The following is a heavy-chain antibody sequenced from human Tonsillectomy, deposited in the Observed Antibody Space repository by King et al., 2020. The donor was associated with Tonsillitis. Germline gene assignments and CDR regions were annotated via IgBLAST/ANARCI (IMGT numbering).Heavy chain of an antibody. V-gene: IGHV3-48*01. J-gene: IGHJ4*02. D-gene: IGHD2-8*01. CDR1: GFTFSSYS. CDR3: ARVLGPMVYAPTDY. Sequence: VQLVESGGGLVQPGGSLRLSCAASGFTFSSYSMNWVRQAPGKGLEWVSYISSSSSTIYYADSVKGRFTISRDNAKNSLYLQMNSLRAEDTAVYYCARVLGPMVYAPTDYWGQGTLVTVSS. CDR2: ISSSSSTI.